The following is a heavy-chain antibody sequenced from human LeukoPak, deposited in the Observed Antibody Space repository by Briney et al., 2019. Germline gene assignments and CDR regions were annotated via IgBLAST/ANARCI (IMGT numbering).Heavy chain of an antibody. V-gene: IGHV3-53*05. J-gene: IGHJ6*03. D-gene: IGHD6-19*01. CDR3: AKDGGDESSGWFHYYYHYMDV. Sequence: GGSLRLSCAASGFTVSSNYMSWVRQAPGRGLEWVSVIYSGGSTYYADSVKGRFTISRDNAKNSLYLQMNSLRAEDTAVYYCAKDGGDESSGWFHYYYHYMDVWGKGTTVTVSS. CDR1: GFTVSSNY. CDR2: IYSGGST.